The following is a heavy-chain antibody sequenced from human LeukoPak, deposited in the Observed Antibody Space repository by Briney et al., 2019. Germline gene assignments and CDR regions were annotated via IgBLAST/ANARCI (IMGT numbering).Heavy chain of an antibody. V-gene: IGHV3-21*01. CDR3: ARVRDTAMVRDYFDY. CDR2: ISSSSSYI. CDR1: GFTFSSYS. D-gene: IGHD5-18*01. J-gene: IGHJ4*02. Sequence: GGSLRLSCAASGFTFSSYSMNWVRQAPGKGLEWVSSISSSSSYIYYADSVKGRFTISRDNAKNSLYLQMNSLRAEDTAVYYCARVRDTAMVRDYFDYWGQGTLVPSPQ.